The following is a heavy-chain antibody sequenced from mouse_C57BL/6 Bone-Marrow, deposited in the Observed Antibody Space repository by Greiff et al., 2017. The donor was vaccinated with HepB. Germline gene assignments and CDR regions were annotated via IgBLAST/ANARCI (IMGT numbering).Heavy chain of an antibody. Sequence: QVQLQQPGAELVKPGASVKLSCKASGYTFTSYWMHWVKQRPGQGLEWIGMIHPNSGSTNYNEKFKSKATLPVDKSSSTAYMQLSSLTSEDSAVYYCARGRGSPHFDVWGTGTTVTVSS. J-gene: IGHJ1*03. CDR1: GYTFTSYW. CDR2: IHPNSGST. CDR3: ARGRGSPHFDV. V-gene: IGHV1-64*01.